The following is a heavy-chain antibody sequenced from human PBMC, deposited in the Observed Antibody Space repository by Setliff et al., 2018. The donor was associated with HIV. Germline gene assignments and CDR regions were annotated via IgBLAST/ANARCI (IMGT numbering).Heavy chain of an antibody. CDR3: ARDSCTGSSCNVFDY. CDR1: GYPFTAYG. CDR2: ISGYSGNT. D-gene: IGHD2-15*01. V-gene: IGHV1-18*01. J-gene: IGHJ4*02. Sequence: ASVKVSCKTSGYPFTAYGISWVRQAPGQGLEWMGWISGYSGNTNYTQKLQGRVTVTADTSTRPAYMELRSLRSDDTAVYYCARDSCTGSSCNVFDYWGRGTLVTVSS.